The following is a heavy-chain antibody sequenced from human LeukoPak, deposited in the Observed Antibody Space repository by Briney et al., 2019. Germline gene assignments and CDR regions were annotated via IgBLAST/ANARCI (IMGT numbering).Heavy chain of an antibody. J-gene: IGHJ3*02. CDR1: GFTFSSYA. CDR2: ISYGGSNK. CDR3: ARSSSWRPNDAFDI. V-gene: IGHV3-30*04. D-gene: IGHD6-13*01. Sequence: GGSLRLSCAASGFTFSSYAMHWVRQAPGKGLEWVAVISYGGSNKYYADSVKGRFTISRDNSKNTLYLQMNSLRAEDTAVYYCARSSSWRPNDAFDIWGQGTMVTVSS.